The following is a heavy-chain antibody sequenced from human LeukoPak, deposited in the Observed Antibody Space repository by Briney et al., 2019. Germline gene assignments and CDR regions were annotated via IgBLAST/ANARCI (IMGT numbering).Heavy chain of an antibody. CDR3: AKGLGGGWYFDY. CDR2: ISYDGSNK. D-gene: IGHD2-15*01. V-gene: IGHV3-30*18. Sequence: GGSLRLSCAASGFTFSSYGMHWVRQAPGKGLEWVAVISYDGSNKYYADSVKGRFTISRDNSKNTLYLQMNSLRAEDTAVYYCAKGLGGGWYFDYWGQGTLVTVSS. J-gene: IGHJ4*02. CDR1: GFTFSSYG.